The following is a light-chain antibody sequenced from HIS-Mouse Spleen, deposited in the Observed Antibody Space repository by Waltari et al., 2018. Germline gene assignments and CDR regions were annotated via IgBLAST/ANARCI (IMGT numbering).Light chain of an antibody. V-gene: IGLV3-21*03. CDR2: DDS. J-gene: IGLJ2*01. CDR1: NIGRKS. Sequence: SYVLTQPPSVSVAPGKTARSTCGGNNIGRKSVNWYQQKPGQAPVLVVYDDSDRPSGIPGRFSGSNSGNTATLTISRVEAGDEADYYCQVWDSSSDHVVFGGGTKLTVL. CDR3: QVWDSSSDHVV.